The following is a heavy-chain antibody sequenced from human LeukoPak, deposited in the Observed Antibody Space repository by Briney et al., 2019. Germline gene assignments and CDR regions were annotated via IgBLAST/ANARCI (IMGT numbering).Heavy chain of an antibody. D-gene: IGHD1-26*01. CDR3: ARDVGALDL. J-gene: IGHJ3*01. CDR1: GFTSSNNW. V-gene: IGHV3-7*01. CDR2: IKQDGSDK. Sequence: GGSLRLSCVASGFTSSNNWLAWVRQAPGKGLEWVANIKQDGSDKSYVDSVKGRFSISRDNAKNSLYLQMNSLRGEDTAVYYCARDVGALDLWGQGTMVTASS.